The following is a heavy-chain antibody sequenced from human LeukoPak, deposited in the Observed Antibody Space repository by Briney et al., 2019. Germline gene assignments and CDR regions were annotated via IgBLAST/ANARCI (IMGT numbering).Heavy chain of an antibody. CDR1: GFSFSIFA. V-gene: IGHV3-64*02. J-gene: IGHJ4*02. D-gene: IGHD4-11*01. CDR2: ITSNGGST. CDR3: VRWGYYSNYDY. Sequence: PGGSLRLSCAASGFSFSIFAMHWVRQAPGEQLEYVSAITSNGGSTYYADSVKGRFTISRDNSQNTLYLQMGSLRPEDMAVYYCVRWGYYSNYDYWGQGTLVTVSS.